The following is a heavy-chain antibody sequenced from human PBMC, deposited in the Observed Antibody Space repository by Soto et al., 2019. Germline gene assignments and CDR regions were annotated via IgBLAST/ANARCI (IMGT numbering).Heavy chain of an antibody. CDR3: AKQVLRYFDWSYRGDNNWFDP. J-gene: IGHJ5*02. D-gene: IGHD3-9*01. CDR1: GFTFSSYA. V-gene: IGHV3-23*01. Sequence: GGSLSLSCAASGFTFSSYAMSWVRQAPGKGLEWVSAISGSGGSTYYADSVKGRFTISRDNSKNTLYLQMNSLRAEDTAVYYCAKQVLRYFDWSYRGDNNWFDPWGQGTLVTVSS. CDR2: ISGSGGST.